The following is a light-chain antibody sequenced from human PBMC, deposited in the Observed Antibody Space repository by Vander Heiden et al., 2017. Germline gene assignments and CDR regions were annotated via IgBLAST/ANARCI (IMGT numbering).Light chain of an antibody. V-gene: IGLV3-1*01. J-gene: IGLJ2*01. CDR2: QDS. Sequence: SYEPTPPPSVSVSQGQTASITCSGDKLGDKYACWYQQKPGQSPVLVIYQDSKRPSGIPERFSGSNSGNTATLTISGTQAMDEADYYCQAWDSSVVFGGGTKLTVL. CDR1: KLGDKY. CDR3: QAWDSSVV.